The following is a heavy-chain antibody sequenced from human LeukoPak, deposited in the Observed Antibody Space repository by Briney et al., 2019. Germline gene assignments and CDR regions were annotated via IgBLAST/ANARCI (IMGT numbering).Heavy chain of an antibody. CDR3: ARGFNRAFDF. J-gene: IGHJ4*02. D-gene: IGHD1-14*01. V-gene: IGHV3-48*02. Sequence: PGGPLRLSCAASGFSFSSYTMKWVRQAPGKGLEWVSSISSGSSTIYYADSVKGRFTISRDNAKNSLYLQLNSLRDEDTAVYYCARGFNRAFDFWGQGTLVTVSS. CDR1: GFSFSSYT. CDR2: ISSGSSTI.